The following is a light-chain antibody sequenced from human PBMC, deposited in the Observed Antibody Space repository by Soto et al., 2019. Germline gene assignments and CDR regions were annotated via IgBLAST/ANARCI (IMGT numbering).Light chain of an antibody. Sequence: QSVLTQPRSVSGSPGQSVTISCTGTSSDDGGYNYVSWYQQHPGKAPKLMIYDVSKRPSGVPDRFSGSKSGKTASLTISGLQAEDEADYYCCSYAGSYYYVFGTGTKVTVL. V-gene: IGLV2-11*01. J-gene: IGLJ1*01. CDR2: DVS. CDR1: SSDDGGYNY. CDR3: CSYAGSYYYV.